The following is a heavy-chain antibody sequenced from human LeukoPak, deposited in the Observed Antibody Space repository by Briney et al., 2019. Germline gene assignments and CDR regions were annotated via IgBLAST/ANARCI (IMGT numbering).Heavy chain of an antibody. CDR3: ARKTRYCSTGRCNWDD. CDR1: GDSIISDTYY. Sequence: SEALSLPCFVSGDSIISDTYYWGWIRPPPGKGLERIGSIYYRGRTSYHPSLESRVSISKASPTKQYSLRLTSVTATDTAVYFCARKTRYCSTGRCNWDDWGQGILVTASS. J-gene: IGHJ4*02. V-gene: IGHV4-39*01. D-gene: IGHD2-15*01. CDR2: IYYRGRT.